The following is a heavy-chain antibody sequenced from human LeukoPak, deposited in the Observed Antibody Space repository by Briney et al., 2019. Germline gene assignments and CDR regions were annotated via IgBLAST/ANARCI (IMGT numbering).Heavy chain of an antibody. V-gene: IGHV3-15*01. J-gene: IGHJ4*02. CDR3: TTVGIAVAGTGG. CDR2: IKSKTDGGTK. Sequence: KPGRSLRLSCAAPGFIFSNAWLSWVRQAPGKGLEWVGRIKSKTDGGTKDYGAFVKGRFTISRDDSKNMVFLQMNGLKTEDAAVYYCTTVGIAVAGTGGWGQGTPVTVSS. D-gene: IGHD6-19*01. CDR1: GFIFSNAW.